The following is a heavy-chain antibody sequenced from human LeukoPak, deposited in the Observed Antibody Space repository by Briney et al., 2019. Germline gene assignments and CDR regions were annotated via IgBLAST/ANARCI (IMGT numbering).Heavy chain of an antibody. J-gene: IGHJ4*02. Sequence: PGGALCLSCAASGVTFRSYEMNWVRQAPGKGLEWVSYISGSGRTIYYADSVKGRFTISRDNTKNSVYLQMNSLRAEDTAIYFCVRDAVMSPEVLLTAWDYFDCWGQGTLVTVSS. CDR2: ISGSGRTI. CDR3: VRDAVMSPEVLLTAWDYFDC. V-gene: IGHV3-48*03. D-gene: IGHD2-21*01. CDR1: GVTFRSYE.